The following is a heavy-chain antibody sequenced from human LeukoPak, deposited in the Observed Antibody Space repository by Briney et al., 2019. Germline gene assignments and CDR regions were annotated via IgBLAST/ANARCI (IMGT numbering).Heavy chain of an antibody. J-gene: IGHJ4*02. Sequence: PGGSLRLSCAASGFTFTTYWMHWVRQAPGKGLVWVSHINSDGSITSYADSVKGRFTISRDNARNSVYLQMNSLRVEDTAVYYCARDPVEWEQLLDYWGQGTLVTVSS. CDR2: INSDGSIT. V-gene: IGHV3-74*01. D-gene: IGHD1-26*01. CDR3: ARDPVEWEQLLDY. CDR1: GFTFTTYW.